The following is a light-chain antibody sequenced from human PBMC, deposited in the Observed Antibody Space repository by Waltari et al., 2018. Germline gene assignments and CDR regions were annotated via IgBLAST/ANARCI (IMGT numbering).Light chain of an antibody. Sequence: QSALTQPASVSGSPGQSITLPCTATSSDVGFYGFCSWFQQHPAKAPKVMIYKVNNRPSGVSNRFSGSKSANTASLTISGLQAEDEADYYCSSYTRRSYWVFGGGTQLTVL. CDR3: SSYTRRSYWV. V-gene: IGLV2-14*01. CDR2: KVN. J-gene: IGLJ3*02. CDR1: SSDVGFYGF.